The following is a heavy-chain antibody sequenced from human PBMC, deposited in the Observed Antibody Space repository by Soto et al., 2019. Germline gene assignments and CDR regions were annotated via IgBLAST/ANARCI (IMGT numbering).Heavy chain of an antibody. Sequence: QVQLVQSGAEVKKPGASVKVSCKASGYTFTSYDINWVRQATGQGLEWMGWMNPNIGNTGYAQKFQGRVTMTRNTSISTAYMELSSLRSEDTAVYYCARELTGYSSSYYYYYYMDVWGKGTTVTVSS. CDR1: GYTFTSYD. CDR2: MNPNIGNT. V-gene: IGHV1-8*01. D-gene: IGHD6-6*01. CDR3: ARELTGYSSSYYYYYYMDV. J-gene: IGHJ6*03.